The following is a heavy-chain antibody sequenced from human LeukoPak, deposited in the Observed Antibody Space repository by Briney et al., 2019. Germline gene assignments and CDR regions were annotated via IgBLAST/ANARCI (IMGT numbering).Heavy chain of an antibody. Sequence: GGSLRLSCAASGFTFSSYAMHWVRQAPGKGLEYVSAISSNGGSTYYANSVKGRFTISRDNSKNTLYLQMGSLRAEDMAVYYCARHMVAVGFDYWGQGTLVTVSS. D-gene: IGHD3-10*01. CDR1: GFTFSSYA. J-gene: IGHJ4*02. CDR3: ARHMVAVGFDY. CDR2: ISSNGGST. V-gene: IGHV3-64*01.